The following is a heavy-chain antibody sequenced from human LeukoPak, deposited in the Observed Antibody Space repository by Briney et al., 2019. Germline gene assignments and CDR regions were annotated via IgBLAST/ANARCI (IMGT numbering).Heavy chain of an antibody. CDR3: ANEDYYDSSGYYY. Sequence: PGRSLRLSCAASGFTFSSYGMHWVRQAPGKGLEWVAFIRYDGSDKYYADSVKGRFTISRDNSKNTLYLQMNSLRAEDTAVYYCANEDYYDSSGYYYWGQGTLVTVSS. D-gene: IGHD3-22*01. CDR2: IRYDGSDK. CDR1: GFTFSSYG. J-gene: IGHJ4*02. V-gene: IGHV3-30*02.